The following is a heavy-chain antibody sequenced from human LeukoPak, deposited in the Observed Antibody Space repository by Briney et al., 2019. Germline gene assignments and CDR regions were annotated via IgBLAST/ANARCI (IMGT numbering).Heavy chain of an antibody. CDR3: AKDLGWNGWANWFDP. Sequence: HPGGSLRLSCAASGFTFSVYGMHWVRQAPGKGLEWVAVISYDGSNEYYADSVKGRFTISRDNSKNTLYLQMNSLRAEDTAVYYCAKDLGWNGWANWFDPWGQGTLVTVSS. CDR2: ISYDGSNE. CDR1: GFTFSVYG. D-gene: IGHD6-19*01. J-gene: IGHJ5*02. V-gene: IGHV3-30*18.